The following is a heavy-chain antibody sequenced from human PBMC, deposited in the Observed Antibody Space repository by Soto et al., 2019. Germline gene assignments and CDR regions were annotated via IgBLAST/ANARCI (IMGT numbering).Heavy chain of an antibody. D-gene: IGHD3-10*01. CDR2: IYHSGST. CDR3: ARGLYYYGSGMNRFDP. Sequence: SETLSLTCAVSGGSISSGGYSWSWIRQPPXKGLEWIGYIYHSGSTYYNPSLKSRVTISVDRSKNQFSLKLSSVTAADTAVYYCARGLYYYGSGMNRFDPWGQGTLVTVSS. V-gene: IGHV4-30-2*01. CDR1: GGSISSGGYS. J-gene: IGHJ5*02.